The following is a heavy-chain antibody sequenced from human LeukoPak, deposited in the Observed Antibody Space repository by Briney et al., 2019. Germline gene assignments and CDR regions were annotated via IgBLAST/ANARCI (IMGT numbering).Heavy chain of an antibody. CDR1: GFAFSDSW. CDR2: IKGDGSAK. J-gene: IGHJ3*02. D-gene: IGHD5-18*01. V-gene: IGHV3-7*01. Sequence: GGSLRLSCAASGFAFSDSWMTWIRQAPGKGLGWVAFIKGDGSAKKYVDSVKGRFTISRDNAKNSLFLQMNSLRAEDTAVYYCARDRGWIQHDIWGQGTMVTVSS. CDR3: ARDRGWIQHDI.